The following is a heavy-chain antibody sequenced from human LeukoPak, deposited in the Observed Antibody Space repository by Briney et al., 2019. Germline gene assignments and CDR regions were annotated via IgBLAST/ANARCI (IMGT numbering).Heavy chain of an antibody. Sequence: GESLKISCKGSGYSFINFWIGWVRQMPGKGLEWVAIIYPGDSDTRYSPSFQGQVTISADKSISTAYLQWGSLKASDTAMYYCATPYTGSDHLFDYWGQGTLVTVSS. CDR2: IYPGDSDT. CDR3: ATPYTGSDHLFDY. CDR1: GYSFINFW. D-gene: IGHD5-12*01. J-gene: IGHJ4*02. V-gene: IGHV5-51*01.